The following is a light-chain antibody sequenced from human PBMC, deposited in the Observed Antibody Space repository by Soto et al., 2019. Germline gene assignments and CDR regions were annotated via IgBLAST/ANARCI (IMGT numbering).Light chain of an antibody. CDR1: SSDLGSYNL. Sequence: QSVLTQPASVSGSPGQSITLSCTGTSSDLGSYNLVSWYQQHPGKAPKLMIYEGSKRPSGVSYRFSGSKSGNTASLTISGLQTEDEADYYCCSHAGSSAFVFGTGTKVTVL. CDR3: CSHAGSSAFV. CDR2: EGS. V-gene: IGLV2-23*01. J-gene: IGLJ1*01.